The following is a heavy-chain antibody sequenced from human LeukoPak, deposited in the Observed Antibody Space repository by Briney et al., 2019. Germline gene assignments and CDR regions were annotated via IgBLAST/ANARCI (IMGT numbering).Heavy chain of an antibody. Sequence: GGSLRLSCVASEFTFSSYSMTWVRQGPERGLEWVSAISSSGASTYYADSVEGRFTISRDNSKNTLYLQMNSPTAEDTAVYYCAKNPNSSGWYQDYWGQGTLVTVSS. V-gene: IGHV3-23*01. J-gene: IGHJ4*02. CDR3: AKNPNSSGWYQDY. CDR1: EFTFSSYS. D-gene: IGHD6-19*01. CDR2: ISSSGAST.